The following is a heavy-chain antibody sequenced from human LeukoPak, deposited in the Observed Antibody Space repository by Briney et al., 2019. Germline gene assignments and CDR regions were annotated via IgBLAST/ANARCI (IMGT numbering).Heavy chain of an antibody. CDR2: IWYDVSNK. V-gene: IGHV3-33*01. J-gene: IGHJ4*02. Sequence: GGSRRLSCAASGFTFSSYGMQWVRQAPGKGLGWVAVIWYDVSNKYYADSMKGRFSICRDNSNKTLYLKMNSLRAKARAVYYCASELYSSSWCFDYWAQETLVTVSS. CDR1: GFTFSSYG. CDR3: ASELYSSSWCFDY. D-gene: IGHD6-13*01.